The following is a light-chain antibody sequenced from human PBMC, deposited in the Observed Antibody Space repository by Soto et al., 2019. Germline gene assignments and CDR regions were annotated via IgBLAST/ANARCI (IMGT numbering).Light chain of an antibody. Sequence: SVLTQPPSASGTPGQRVTISCSGSSSNIGSNYVYWYQQLPGTAPKLLIYRNNQRPSGVPDRFSGSKSGTSASLAISGLQAEDEADYYCSSYTFSSTYVFGTGTKVTVL. CDR2: RNN. CDR3: SSYTFSSTYV. J-gene: IGLJ1*01. V-gene: IGLV1-47*01. CDR1: SSNIGSNY.